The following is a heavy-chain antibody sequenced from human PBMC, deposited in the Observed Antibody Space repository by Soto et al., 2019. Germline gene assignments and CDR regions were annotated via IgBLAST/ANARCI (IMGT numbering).Heavy chain of an antibody. CDR2: ISGSGGSK. V-gene: IGHV3-23*01. Sequence: PGGSLRLSCAPSGFTFSSYAMSWVRQAPGKGLERISAISGSGGSKYYAEYEKGRFTISRDNSKHTLYLQMNGLRAEDTAVYYCAKGTPTGPYYYYYYMDVWGKGT. J-gene: IGHJ6*03. CDR1: GFTFSSYA. CDR3: AKGTPTGPYYYYYYMDV.